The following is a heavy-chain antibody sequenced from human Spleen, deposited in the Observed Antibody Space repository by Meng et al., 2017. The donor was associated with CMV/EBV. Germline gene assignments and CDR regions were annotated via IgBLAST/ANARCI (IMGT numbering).Heavy chain of an antibody. CDR3: ERGATWTGYHFDY. Sequence: GGSISSGGYFWSWIRQHPGKGLEWIGYIYYNATTYYNPSLVSRLTISLDTSKNQFSLKLSSVTAADTAVYYCERGATWTGYHFDYWGQGTLVTVSS. D-gene: IGHD3/OR15-3a*01. CDR2: IYYNATT. V-gene: IGHV4-31*02. J-gene: IGHJ4*02. CDR1: GGSISSGGYF.